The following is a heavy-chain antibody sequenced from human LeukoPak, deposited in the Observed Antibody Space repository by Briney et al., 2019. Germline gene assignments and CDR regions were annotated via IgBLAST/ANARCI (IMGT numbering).Heavy chain of an antibody. CDR2: ISAYNGNT. J-gene: IGHJ5*02. CDR1: GYTFTSYG. D-gene: IGHD1-20*01. CDR3: ARDLGITGRYWFDP. Sequence: GASVKVSCKASGYTFTSYGISWVRQAPGQGLEWMGWISAYNGNTNYAQKLQGRVTMTTDTSTSTAYMELRSLRSDDTAVYYCARDLGITGRYWFDPWGQGTLVTVSS. V-gene: IGHV1-18*01.